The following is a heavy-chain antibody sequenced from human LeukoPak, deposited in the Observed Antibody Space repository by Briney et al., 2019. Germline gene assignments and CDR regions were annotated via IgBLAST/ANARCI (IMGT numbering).Heavy chain of an antibody. CDR3: AKYLAHSSGWILDAFDI. V-gene: IGHV3-30*18. CDR2: ISYDGSNK. J-gene: IGHJ3*02. Sequence: GGSLRLSCAASGFTFCGYGMHWVRQAPGKGLEWVAVISYDGSNKYYADSVKGRFIISRDNSKNTLYVQMNSLRAEDTAVYYCAKYLAHSSGWILDAFDIWGQGTMVTVSS. CDR1: GFTFCGYG. D-gene: IGHD6-19*01.